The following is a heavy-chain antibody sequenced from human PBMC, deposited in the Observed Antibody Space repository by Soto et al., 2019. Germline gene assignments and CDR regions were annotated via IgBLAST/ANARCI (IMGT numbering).Heavy chain of an antibody. D-gene: IGHD2-2*01. V-gene: IGHV3-21*01. CDR1: GFTFSSYS. J-gene: IGHJ6*02. CDR2: ISSSSSYI. Sequence: GGSLRLSCXASGFTFSSYSMNWVRQAPGKGLEWVSSISSSSSYIYYADSVKGRFTISRDNAKNSLYLQMNSLRAEDTAVYYCARNVVLAYYGMDVWGQGTTVTVSS. CDR3: ARNVVLAYYGMDV.